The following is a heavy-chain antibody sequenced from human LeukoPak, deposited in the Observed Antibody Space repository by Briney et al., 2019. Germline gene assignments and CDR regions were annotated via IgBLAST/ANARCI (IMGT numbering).Heavy chain of an antibody. CDR1: GGSVSSSNHY. CDR2: IYYGGST. V-gene: IGHV4-39*07. Sequence: SETLSLTCTVSGGSVSSSNHYWGWIRQPPGKGLEWIGSIYYGGSTYYNPSLKSRVTISVDTSKNQFSLRLTSVTAADTAVYLCARDKDSIVGESRPAFDSWGQGTLVTVSS. CDR3: ARDKDSIVGESRPAFDS. J-gene: IGHJ4*02. D-gene: IGHD1-26*01.